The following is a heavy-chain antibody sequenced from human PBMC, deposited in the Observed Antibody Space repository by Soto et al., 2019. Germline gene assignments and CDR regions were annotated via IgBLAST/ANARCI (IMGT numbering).Heavy chain of an antibody. CDR3: AKGLRFGQWLRFYYFDY. D-gene: IGHD6-19*01. J-gene: IGHJ4*02. CDR2: MSGSGGST. Sequence: EVQLLESGGGLVQPGGSLRLSCAASGFTFSSYAMSWVRQAPGKGLEWVSAMSGSGGSTYYADSVKGRFTISRDNSKNTLYLQMNSLRAEDTAVYYWAKGLRFGQWLRFYYFDYWGQGTLVTVSS. CDR1: GFTFSSYA. V-gene: IGHV3-23*01.